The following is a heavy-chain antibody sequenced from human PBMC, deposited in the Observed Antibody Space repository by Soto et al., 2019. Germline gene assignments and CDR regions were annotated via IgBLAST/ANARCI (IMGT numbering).Heavy chain of an antibody. CDR1: GGSFSGYY. J-gene: IGHJ6*02. CDR2: INHSGGT. V-gene: IGHV4-34*01. CDR3: ARGPTLITWNSRANDVVGV. D-gene: IGHD1-7*01. Sequence: SETLSLTCAVYGGSFSGYYWNWIRQSPGKGLEWIGEINHSGGTNHNPSLKSRVTLSVDTSKNQFSLKMTSVSGADTGVYYCARGPTLITWNSRANDVVGVWRQGISVTVSS.